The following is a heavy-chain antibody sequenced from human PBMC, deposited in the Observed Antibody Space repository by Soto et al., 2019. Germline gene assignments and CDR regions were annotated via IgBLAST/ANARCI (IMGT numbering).Heavy chain of an antibody. J-gene: IGHJ4*02. D-gene: IGHD1-26*01. CDR3: AKDTEDISGSYVIDY. CDR2: ISGSGGST. V-gene: IGHV3-23*01. CDR1: GFTFSSYA. Sequence: HPGGSLRLSCAASGFTFSSYAMSWVRQAPGKGLEWVSAISGSGGSTYYADSVKGRFTISRDNSKNTLYLQMNSLRAEDTAVYYCAKDTEDISGSYVIDYWGQGTLVTVSS.